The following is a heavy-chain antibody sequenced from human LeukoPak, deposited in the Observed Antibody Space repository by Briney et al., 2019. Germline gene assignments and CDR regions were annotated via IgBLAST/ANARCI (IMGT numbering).Heavy chain of an antibody. J-gene: IGHJ4*02. CDR1: GFTFSTYW. D-gene: IGHD3-22*01. CDR2: IKPDGGKK. V-gene: IGHV3-7*03. Sequence: GGSLRLSCAASGFTFSTYWMTWVRQAPGKGLEWVANIKPDGGKKNYVDSVKGRFTISRDNAKNSLYLQMNSLRAEDTAVYYCATPLDYCDSSGYHQGGDWGQGTLVTVSS. CDR3: ATPLDYCDSSGYHQGGD.